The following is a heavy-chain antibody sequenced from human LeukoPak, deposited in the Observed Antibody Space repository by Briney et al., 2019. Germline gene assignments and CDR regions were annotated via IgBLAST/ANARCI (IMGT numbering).Heavy chain of an antibody. V-gene: IGHV3-23*01. D-gene: IGHD2-2*01. Sequence: QPGGSLRLSCAASGFTFSSYAMNWVRQAPGRGLEWVSGFSGSGGTTYYADSVKGRFTISRDNSKNTLYLQMNSLRAEDTAVYYYASPDDDPPIVVVPAALACWGQGTLVTVSS. J-gene: IGHJ4*02. CDR3: ASPDDDPPIVVVPAALAC. CDR1: GFTFSSYA. CDR2: FSGSGGTT.